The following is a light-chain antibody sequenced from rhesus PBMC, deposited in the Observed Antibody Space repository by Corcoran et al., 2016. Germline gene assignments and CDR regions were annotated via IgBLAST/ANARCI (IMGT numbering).Light chain of an antibody. Sequence: IQMTQSPSSLSASVGDRVTITCRASQGISNWLAWYQQKPGRAPGLLINRASNLETGVPSRFSGSGSGTDFTLTISSLHPEDVATYYCQQYDNSPWTFGQGTKVEIK. CDR2: RAS. CDR3: QQYDNSPWT. CDR1: QGISNW. J-gene: IGKJ1*01. V-gene: IGKV1-69*01.